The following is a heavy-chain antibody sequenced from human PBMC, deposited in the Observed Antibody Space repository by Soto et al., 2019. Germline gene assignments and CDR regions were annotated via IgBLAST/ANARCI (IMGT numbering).Heavy chain of an antibody. J-gene: IGHJ5*02. V-gene: IGHV4-31*03. CDR1: GGSISNDNYY. CDR2: IYYSGST. D-gene: IGHD4-17*01. CDR3: ARSSYRDYGGFDP. Sequence: QVQLQESGPGLVKPSQTLSLTCTVSGGSISNDNYYWSWIRQHPGKVLEWTGYIYYSGSTYYIPSLNSRVTIAVDPSKSQFSRKLSSVTAADTAVYYCARSSYRDYGGFDPWGQGTLVTVSS.